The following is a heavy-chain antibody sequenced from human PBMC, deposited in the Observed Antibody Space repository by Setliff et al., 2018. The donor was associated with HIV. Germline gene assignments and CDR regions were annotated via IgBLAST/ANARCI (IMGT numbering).Heavy chain of an antibody. CDR3: ARQDIPTGYYLFDY. CDR2: INPNMGDT. Sequence: ASVKVSCKASGGTFSTSAISWVRQAPGRGLEWMGGINPNMGDTQYAQKFQGRIIMTRDTSINTVYMELSSLTSDDTALYYCARQDIPTGYYLFDYWGQGTQVTVSS. J-gene: IGHJ4*02. D-gene: IGHD3-9*01. CDR1: GGTFSTSA. V-gene: IGHV1-2*02.